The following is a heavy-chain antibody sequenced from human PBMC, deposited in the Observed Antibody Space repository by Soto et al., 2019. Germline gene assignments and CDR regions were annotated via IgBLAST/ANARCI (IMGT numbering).Heavy chain of an antibody. D-gene: IGHD2-2*01. J-gene: IGHJ4*02. V-gene: IGHV3-21*01. CDR2: ISTSSGYI. CDR1: GVTFSGYS. Sequence: EVQLVESGGGLVKPGGSLRLSCVGSGVTFSGYSMNWVRQAPGKGLEWVSSISTSSGYIYYADSVKGRFTISRDNGKNSLYLQMNSLRAEDTAVYYCARDMMKGYCFSPSCYGGPDYWGQGVLVTVSS. CDR3: ARDMMKGYCFSPSCYGGPDY.